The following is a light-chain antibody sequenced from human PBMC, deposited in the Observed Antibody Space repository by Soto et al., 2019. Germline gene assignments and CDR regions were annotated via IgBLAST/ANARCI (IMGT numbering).Light chain of an antibody. Sequence: DIQLTQSPSFLSASVGDRVTITCRASQGISSYLAWYQQKPGKAPKLLISTASTLQSGVPSRFSGSGSGTDFTLTISRLEPEDFAVYYCQQYGSSPWTFGQGTKVDIK. CDR1: QGISSY. CDR3: QQYGSSPWT. V-gene: IGKV1-9*01. J-gene: IGKJ1*01. CDR2: TAS.